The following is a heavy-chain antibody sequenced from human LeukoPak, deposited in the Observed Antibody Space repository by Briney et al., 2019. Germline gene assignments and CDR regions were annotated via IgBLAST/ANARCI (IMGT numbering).Heavy chain of an antibody. V-gene: IGHV1-18*01. CDR2: ISVYSGNT. J-gene: IGHJ4*02. CDR1: GYTFSAYG. D-gene: IGHD6-13*01. CDR3: ARDSHIAEVAYYFDY. Sequence: EASVKVSCKASGYTFSAYGISWVRQAPGQGLEWMGWISVYSGNTNYAQKVQGRVALTTDTSTSTAYMELRSLRSDDTAVYFCARDSHIAEVAYYFDYWGQGTLVTVSS.